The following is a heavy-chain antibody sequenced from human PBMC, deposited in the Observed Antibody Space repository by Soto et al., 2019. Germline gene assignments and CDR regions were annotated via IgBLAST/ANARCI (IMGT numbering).Heavy chain of an antibody. V-gene: IGHV1-18*01. CDR1: GYTFSSYG. CDR2: ISTYNGNP. D-gene: IGHD6-6*01. Sequence: QVPLVQSGPEGTKPGASVKVSCKASGYTFSSYGISWVRQAPGQGLEWMGWISTYNGNPNYAQKFQGRVTMTTDTSASTAYMALRSVRSDDTAVFYCARAPLYSTSPKTAFDIWGQGTVVTVSS. CDR3: ARAPLYSTSPKTAFDI. J-gene: IGHJ3*02.